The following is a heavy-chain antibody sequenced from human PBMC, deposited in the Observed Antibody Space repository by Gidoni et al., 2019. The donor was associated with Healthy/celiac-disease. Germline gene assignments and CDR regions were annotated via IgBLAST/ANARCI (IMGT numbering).Heavy chain of an antibody. D-gene: IGHD4-4*01. V-gene: IGHV4-59*01. CDR1: GGSISGDY. J-gene: IGHJ5*02. CDR2: IYYSGST. Sequence: QVQLQESGPGLVKPSETLSLTCTAYGGSISGDYWSWIRQPPGKGLEWIGYIYYSGSTNYNPSLKSRVTIPVDTSKNQFSLRLSSVTAADPAVYYCARAGYSNYLAWFDPWGQGTLVTVSS. CDR3: ARAGYSNYLAWFDP.